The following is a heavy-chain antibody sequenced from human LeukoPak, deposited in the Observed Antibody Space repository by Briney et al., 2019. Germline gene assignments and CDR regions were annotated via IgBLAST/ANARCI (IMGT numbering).Heavy chain of an antibody. Sequence: ASVKVSCKASGGTFSSYAISWVRQAPGQGLEWMGRIIPILGIANYAQKFQGRVTITADKSTSTAYMELSSLRSEDTAVYYCARAPHGRANGMDVWGQGTTVTVSS. V-gene: IGHV1-69*04. D-gene: IGHD1-26*01. J-gene: IGHJ6*02. CDR1: GGTFSSYA. CDR2: IIPILGIA. CDR3: ARAPHGRANGMDV.